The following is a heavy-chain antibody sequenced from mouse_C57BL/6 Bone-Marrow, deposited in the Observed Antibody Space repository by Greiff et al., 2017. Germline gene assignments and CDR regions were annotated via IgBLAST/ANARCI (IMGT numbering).Heavy chain of an antibody. J-gene: IGHJ3*01. CDR1: GYTFTDYE. CDR3: AREGLLRAWFAY. V-gene: IGHV1-15*01. Sequence: VQLQQSGAEMVRPGASVTLSCKASGYTFTDYEMHWVKQTPVHGLEWIGAIDPETGGTAYNQKFKGKAILTADKSSSTAYMQLSSLTSEDSAVYYCAREGLLRAWFAYWGQGTLVTVSA. D-gene: IGHD1-1*01. CDR2: IDPETGGT.